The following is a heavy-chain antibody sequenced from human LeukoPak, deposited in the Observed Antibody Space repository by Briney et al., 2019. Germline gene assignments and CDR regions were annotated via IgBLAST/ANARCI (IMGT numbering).Heavy chain of an antibody. V-gene: IGHV4-34*01. Sequence: KPSETLSLTCAVYGGSFSGYYWSWIRQPPGRGLEWIGEINHSGSTNYNPSLKSRVTISVDTSKNQFSLKLSSVTAADTAVYYCARLRSSSWFGGGGFDYWGQGTLVTVSS. J-gene: IGHJ4*02. CDR3: ARLRSSSWFGGGGFDY. CDR2: INHSGST. CDR1: GGSFSGYY. D-gene: IGHD6-13*01.